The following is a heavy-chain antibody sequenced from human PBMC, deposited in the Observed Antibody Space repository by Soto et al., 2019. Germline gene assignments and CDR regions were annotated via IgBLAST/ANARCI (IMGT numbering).Heavy chain of an antibody. Sequence: EVRLVESGGGLVQPGRSLRLSCIASGFTFEDHSMHWVRQAPGKGLEWLSGISGDSGSLGYAESLQGRFTISRDNAKNSLYLEMSSLRPDDTALYYCAKLIEALPAPAVPFDICGQGTMVTVSS. D-gene: IGHD3-16*01. CDR1: GFTFEDHS. J-gene: IGHJ3*02. V-gene: IGHV3-9*01. CDR3: AKLIEALPAPAVPFDI. CDR2: ISGDSGSL.